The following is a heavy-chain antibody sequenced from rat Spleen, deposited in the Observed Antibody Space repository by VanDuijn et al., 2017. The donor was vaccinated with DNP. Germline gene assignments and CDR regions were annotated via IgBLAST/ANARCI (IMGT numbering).Heavy chain of an antibody. J-gene: IGHJ2*01. CDR1: GLSLTSNS. CDR2: IWSTGGT. CDR3: ASLNYGSYGY. Sequence: QVQLMESGPGLAHPSQTLSLTCTVSGLSLTSNSVSWIRQPPGKGLEWMGVIWSTGGTDYNSAIKSRLSISRDTSKSQVFLKMNSLQTEDTAMYFCASLNYGSYGYWGQGVMVTVSS. D-gene: IGHD1-3*01. V-gene: IGHV2-47*01.